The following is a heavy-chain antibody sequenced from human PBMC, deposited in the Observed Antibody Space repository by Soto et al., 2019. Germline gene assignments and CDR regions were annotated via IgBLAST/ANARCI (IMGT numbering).Heavy chain of an antibody. D-gene: IGHD1-26*01. CDR3: AKDPSIVGPPGVF. V-gene: IGHV3-30*18. Sequence: GGSLRLSGAASGFTFSNYGMHWVRQAPGKGLEWVAVISYEESTKYYADSVKGRFTISRDNSKNTLYLQMNSLRIEDTAVYYCAKDPSIVGPPGVFWGQGTLVTVSS. CDR2: ISYEESTK. J-gene: IGHJ4*02. CDR1: GFTFSNYG.